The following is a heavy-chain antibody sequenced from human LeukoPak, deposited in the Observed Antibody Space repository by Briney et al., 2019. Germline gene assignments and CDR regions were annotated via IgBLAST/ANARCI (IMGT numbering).Heavy chain of an antibody. J-gene: IGHJ3*02. D-gene: IGHD4-17*01. CDR3: AREVASTADAFDI. Sequence: GGSLRLSCAASGFTFSSYGMHWVRQAPGKGLEWVAVIWYDGSNKYYADSVKGRFTTSRDNSKNTLYLQMNSLRAEDTAVYYCAREVASTADAFDIWGQGTMVTVSS. CDR1: GFTFSSYG. CDR2: IWYDGSNK. V-gene: IGHV3-33*01.